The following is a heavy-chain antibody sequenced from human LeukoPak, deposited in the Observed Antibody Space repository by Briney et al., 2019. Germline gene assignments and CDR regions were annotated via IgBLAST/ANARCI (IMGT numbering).Heavy chain of an antibody. Sequence: GGSLRLSCGASGFTFSSYAMHWVRQAPGKGLEWVAVISYDGINKYYLDSVKGRFTISRDNSKNTVYLQVNSLRAEDTAVYYCAKRGGSATIGTRAFDFWGQGTMVTVSS. V-gene: IGHV3-30*18. CDR1: GFTFSSYA. CDR3: AKRGGSATIGTRAFDF. J-gene: IGHJ3*01. D-gene: IGHD5-24*01. CDR2: ISYDGINK.